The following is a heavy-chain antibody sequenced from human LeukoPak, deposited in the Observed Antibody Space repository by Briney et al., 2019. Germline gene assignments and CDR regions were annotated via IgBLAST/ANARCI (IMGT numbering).Heavy chain of an antibody. D-gene: IGHD3-16*02. Sequence: SETLSLTCTVSDGSISSSSYYWGWIRQPPGKGLVWIGSIYYSGSTYYNPSLRSRVTISVDTSKNQFSLKLSSVTATDTAVYYCARTVTSDIWGQGTMVTVSS. CDR3: ARTVTSDI. CDR2: IYYSGST. CDR1: DGSISSSSYY. J-gene: IGHJ3*02. V-gene: IGHV4-39*01.